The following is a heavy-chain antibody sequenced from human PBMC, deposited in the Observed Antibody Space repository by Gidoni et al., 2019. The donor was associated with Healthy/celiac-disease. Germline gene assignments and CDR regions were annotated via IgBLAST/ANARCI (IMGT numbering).Heavy chain of an antibody. J-gene: IGHJ5*02. CDR2: IIPIFGTA. D-gene: IGHD3-10*01. Sequence: QVQLVQSGAEVKKPGSSLKVSCKASGGTSSSNAISRVRQAPGQGLEWMGGIIPIFGTANYAQKFQGRVTITADESTSTAYMELSSLRSEDTAVYYCARDRVQGRFRNWFDPWGQGTLVTVSS. CDR1: GGTSSSNA. V-gene: IGHV1-69*01. CDR3: ARDRVQGRFRNWFDP.